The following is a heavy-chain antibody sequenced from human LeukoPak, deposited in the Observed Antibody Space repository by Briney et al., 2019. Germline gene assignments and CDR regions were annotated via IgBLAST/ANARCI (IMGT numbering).Heavy chain of an antibody. V-gene: IGHV3-23*01. J-gene: IGHJ4*02. D-gene: IGHD4-17*01. CDR3: AKAPRNYGDYEDYFDY. Sequence: WGSLRFSCAAAGFTFSGYAMGWVRQGPGKGLEWVLAISGGGGSTYYADSVKGRFTISRDHSMNTLYLQMNSLRAEDTAVYYCAKAPRNYGDYEDYFDYWGQGTLVTVSS. CDR1: GFTFSGYA. CDR2: ISGGGGST.